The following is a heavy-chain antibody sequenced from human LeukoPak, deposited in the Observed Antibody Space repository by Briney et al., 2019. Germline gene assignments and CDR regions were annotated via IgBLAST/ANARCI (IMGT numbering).Heavy chain of an antibody. D-gene: IGHD6-13*01. Sequence: SVKVSCKASGGTFNSYAISWVRQAPGQGLEWMGGIIPIFGTANYAQKFQGRVTITADESTSTAYMELSSLRSEDTAVYYCAIGRGAAVVNFPSSYWYFDLWGRGTLVTVSS. CDR1: GGTFNSYA. J-gene: IGHJ2*01. CDR3: AIGRGAAVVNFPSSYWYFDL. CDR2: IIPIFGTA. V-gene: IGHV1-69*01.